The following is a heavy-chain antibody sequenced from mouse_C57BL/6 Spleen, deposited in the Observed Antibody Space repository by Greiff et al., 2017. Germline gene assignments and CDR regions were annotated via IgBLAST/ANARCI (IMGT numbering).Heavy chain of an antibody. CDR1: GFTFSSYA. D-gene: IGHD2-3*01. J-gene: IGHJ1*03. Sequence: VQLKESGGGLVKPGGSLKLSCAASGFTFSSYAMSWVRQTPEKRLEWVATISDGGSYTYYPDNVKGRFTISRDNAKNNLYLQMSHLKSEDTAMYYCARGGYYALYFDVWGTGTTVTVSS. CDR2: ISDGGSYT. CDR3: ARGGYYALYFDV. V-gene: IGHV5-4*01.